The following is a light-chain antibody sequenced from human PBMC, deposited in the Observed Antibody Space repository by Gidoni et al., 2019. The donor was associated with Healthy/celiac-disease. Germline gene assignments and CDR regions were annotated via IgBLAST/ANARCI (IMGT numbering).Light chain of an antibody. V-gene: IGKV1-39*01. J-gene: IGKJ5*01. CDR1: QRISSY. Sequence: DIQMTQSPSSLSASVGDRFTITCRASQRISSYLNWYQQKPGKAPKLLIYAASSLQSGVPSRFSGSGSGTDFTLTISSLQPEDFATYYCQQSYSTLSITFXQXTRLEIK. CDR3: QQSYSTLSIT. CDR2: AAS.